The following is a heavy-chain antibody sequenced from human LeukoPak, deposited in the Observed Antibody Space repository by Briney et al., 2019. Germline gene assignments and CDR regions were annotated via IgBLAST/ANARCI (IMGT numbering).Heavy chain of an antibody. CDR3: ASHSSSWYEVDY. D-gene: IGHD6-13*01. Sequence: PGGSLRLSCAASEFTFSDYYMSWVRQAPGKGLEWVSSISSSSSYIYYADSVKGRSTISRDNAKNSLYQQMNSLRAEDTAVYYCASHSSSWYEVDYWGQGTLVTVSS. CDR2: ISSSSSYI. J-gene: IGHJ4*02. CDR1: EFTFSDYY. V-gene: IGHV3-21*01.